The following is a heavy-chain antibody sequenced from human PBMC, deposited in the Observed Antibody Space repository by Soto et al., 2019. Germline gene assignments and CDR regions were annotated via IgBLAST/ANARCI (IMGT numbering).Heavy chain of an antibody. CDR2: IYYSGST. V-gene: IGHV4-31*03. CDR1: GGSISTARYS. Sequence: PSETLSLTCTVSGGSISTARYSRSWFRQHPGKGLEWIGYIYYSGSTYYNPSLKSRVTISVDTSKNQFSLKLSSVTAADTAVYYCASDPELSGWFELLGQGTLVTVSS. J-gene: IGHJ5*02. D-gene: IGHD3-16*02. CDR3: ASDPELSGWFEL.